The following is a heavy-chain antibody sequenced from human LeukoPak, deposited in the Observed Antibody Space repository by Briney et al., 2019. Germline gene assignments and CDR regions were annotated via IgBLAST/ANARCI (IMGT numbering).Heavy chain of an antibody. CDR1: GGSISSGGYF. Sequence: SQTLSLTCTVSGGSISSGGYFWSWIRQHPGKGLEWLGYIYYSGSTYYNPSLKSRVTISVDTSKNQFSLKLSSVTAADTAVYYCAGESPQFPGIAVAGTLAFDIWGQGTMVTVSS. D-gene: IGHD6-19*01. CDR3: AGESPQFPGIAVAGTLAFDI. CDR2: IYYSGST. J-gene: IGHJ3*02. V-gene: IGHV4-31*03.